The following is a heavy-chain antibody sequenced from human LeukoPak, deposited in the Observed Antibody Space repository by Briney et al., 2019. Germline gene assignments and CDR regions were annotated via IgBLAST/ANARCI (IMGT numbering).Heavy chain of an antibody. Sequence: SETLSLTCTVSGGSISSYYWSWIRQPPGKGLEWIGYIYYSGSTNYNPSLKSRVTISVDTSKNQFSLKLSSVTAADTAVYYCARASHDYGDYSHFDYWGQGTLVTVSS. CDR3: ARASHDYGDYSHFDY. CDR1: GGSISSYY. J-gene: IGHJ4*02. CDR2: IYYSGST. D-gene: IGHD4-17*01. V-gene: IGHV4-59*12.